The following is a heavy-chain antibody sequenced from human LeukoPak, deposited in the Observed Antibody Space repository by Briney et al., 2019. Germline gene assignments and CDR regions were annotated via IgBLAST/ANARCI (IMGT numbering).Heavy chain of an antibody. D-gene: IGHD3-10*01. V-gene: IGHV4-34*01. CDR3: ARSPYGSGSFDY. CDR2: INHSGST. J-gene: IGHJ4*02. CDR1: GGSFSGYY. Sequence: PSETLSLTCAVYGGSFSGYYWSWIRQPPGKGLEWIGEINHSGSTNYNPSLKSRVTISVDTSKNQFSLKLSPVTAADTAVYYCARSPYGSGSFDYWGQGTLVTVSS.